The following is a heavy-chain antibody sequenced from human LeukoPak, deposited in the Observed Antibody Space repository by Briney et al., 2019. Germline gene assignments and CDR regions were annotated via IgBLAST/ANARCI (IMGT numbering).Heavy chain of an antibody. D-gene: IGHD6-19*01. CDR1: GGSISNYF. CDR2: ISYSGSTN. CDR3: ARHTTSGWYQVVY. V-gene: IGHV4-59*01. J-gene: IGHJ4*02. Sequence: SEALSLTCTISGGSISNYFWSWIRQPPGKGLEWIGYISYSGSTNNHNPSLKSRVTISVDTSKNQFSLKLSSVTAADTAVYYCARHTTSGWYQVVYWGQGTLVTISS.